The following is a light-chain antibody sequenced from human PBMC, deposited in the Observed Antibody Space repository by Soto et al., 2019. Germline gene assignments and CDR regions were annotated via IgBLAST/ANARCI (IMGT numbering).Light chain of an antibody. V-gene: IGKV3-11*01. CDR1: QSISSA. Sequence: EIVLTQSPATLSLSPGERATLSCRASQSISSALAWYQQRPGQPPRLLIYDASDRADGIPARFSGTRSGTDFTLTISSLEPEVFAVYYCQQRSNWLTFGGGTRVDIK. CDR2: DAS. J-gene: IGKJ4*01. CDR3: QQRSNWLT.